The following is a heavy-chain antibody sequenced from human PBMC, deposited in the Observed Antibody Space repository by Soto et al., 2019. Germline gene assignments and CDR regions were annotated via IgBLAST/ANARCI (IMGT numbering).Heavy chain of an antibody. D-gene: IGHD1-1*01. J-gene: IGHJ4*02. CDR2: ISYDGSNK. V-gene: IGHV3-30*18. Sequence: PVGSLRLSCAASGFMFSSYAMHWVRQAPGKGLECVAVISYDGSNKDYADSVKGRFTISRDNSKNTLYLQMNSLRAEDTAVYYCAKGSEVQPDWGQGTLVTVSS. CDR3: AKGSEVQPD. CDR1: GFMFSSYA.